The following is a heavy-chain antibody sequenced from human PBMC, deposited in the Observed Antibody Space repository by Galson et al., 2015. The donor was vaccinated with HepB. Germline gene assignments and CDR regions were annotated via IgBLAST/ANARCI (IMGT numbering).Heavy chain of an antibody. D-gene: IGHD4-11*01. V-gene: IGHV3-53*01. CDR1: GLTVSSNY. Sequence: SLRLSCAASGLTVSSNYMCWVRQAPGKGLEWVSVIHRGGSTYYADSVKGRFTISRDYSKNTLYLQMNSLRAEDTAVYYCATYYSSDYWGQGTLVTVSS. CDR2: IHRGGST. J-gene: IGHJ4*02. CDR3: ATYYSSDY.